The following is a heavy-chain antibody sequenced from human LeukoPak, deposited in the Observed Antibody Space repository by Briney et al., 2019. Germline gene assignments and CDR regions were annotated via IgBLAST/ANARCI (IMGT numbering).Heavy chain of an antibody. CDR1: GGSIRTSGNY. D-gene: IGHD2-8*01. CDR2: IYYSGTT. Sequence: PSETLSLTCTVSGGSIRTSGNYWSWIRHHPGKGLEWMGCIYYSGTTYDSPSRKSRLTVSVDTSKNQFFLDLTSVTAADTAVYYCARLVYGNGWQIDYWGRGTLVTVSS. V-gene: IGHV4-31*03. J-gene: IGHJ4*02. CDR3: ARLVYGNGWQIDY.